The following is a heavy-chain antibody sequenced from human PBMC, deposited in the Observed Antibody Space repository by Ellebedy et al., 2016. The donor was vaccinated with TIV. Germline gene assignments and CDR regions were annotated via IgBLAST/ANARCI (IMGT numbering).Heavy chain of an antibody. D-gene: IGHD3-22*01. J-gene: IGHJ4*02. CDR2: INHSGST. CDR1: GFTVSSNY. Sequence: ESLKISCAASGFTVSSNYMSWIRQPPGKGLEWIGEINHSGSTNYNPSLKSRVTISVDTSKNQFSLKLSSVTAADTAVYYCASHYDSSGYYRDYWGQGTLVTVSS. CDR3: ASHYDSSGYYRDY. V-gene: IGHV4-34*01.